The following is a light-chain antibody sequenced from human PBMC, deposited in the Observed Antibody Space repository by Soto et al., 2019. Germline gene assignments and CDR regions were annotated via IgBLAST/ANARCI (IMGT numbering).Light chain of an antibody. Sequence: EIVMTQSPATLSVSPGERATLSCRASQSVSSDLAWYQQKPGQPPRLLIYGASTRATGIPARFGGSGSGTEFTLTISSLQSEDFAVYYCQQYNNRPPGTFGQGTKVESK. CDR1: QSVSSD. J-gene: IGKJ1*01. V-gene: IGKV3-15*01. CDR3: QQYNNRPPGT. CDR2: GAS.